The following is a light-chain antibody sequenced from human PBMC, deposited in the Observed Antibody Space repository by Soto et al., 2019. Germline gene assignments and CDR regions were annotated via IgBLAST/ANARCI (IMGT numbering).Light chain of an antibody. J-gene: IGLJ2*01. CDR2: DVS. CDR1: SSDVGGYNF. Sequence: QSALTQPASVSESPGQSVTISCTGTSSDVGGYNFVSWYQQHPGKAPKLIIYDVSNRPPGVSDRFSASKSGNTASLSISGLQAEDEAHYYCSSYTTTSTQVFGGGTKVTVL. CDR3: SSYTTTSTQV. V-gene: IGLV2-14*01.